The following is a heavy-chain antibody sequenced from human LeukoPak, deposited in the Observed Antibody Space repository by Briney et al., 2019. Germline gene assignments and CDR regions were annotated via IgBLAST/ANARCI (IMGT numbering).Heavy chain of an antibody. V-gene: IGHV3-30-3*01. J-gene: IGHJ4*02. CDR1: GFTFSSYA. CDR3: ALPGYDSSGYYYFDY. Sequence: GGSLRLSCAASGFTFSSYAMRWVRQAPGKGLEWVAVISYDGSNKYYADSVKGRFTISRDNSKNTLYLQMNSLRAEDTAVYYCALPGYDSSGYYYFDYWGQGTLVTVSS. CDR2: ISYDGSNK. D-gene: IGHD3-22*01.